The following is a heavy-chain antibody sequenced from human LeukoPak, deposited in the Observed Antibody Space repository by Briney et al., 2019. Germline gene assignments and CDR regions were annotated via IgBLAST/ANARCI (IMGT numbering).Heavy chain of an antibody. CDR1: GFTFGDYA. D-gene: IGHD5-12*01. CDR3: TRVRYGGYGALDY. J-gene: IGHJ4*02. V-gene: IGHV3-49*04. CDR2: IRSKAYGGTT. Sequence: PGGSLRLSCTAPGFTFGDYAMSWGRQAPGKGLEWVGFIRSKAYGGTTEYAASVKGRFTISRDDSKSIAYLQMNSLKTEDTAVYYCTRVRYGGYGALDYWGQGTLVTVSS.